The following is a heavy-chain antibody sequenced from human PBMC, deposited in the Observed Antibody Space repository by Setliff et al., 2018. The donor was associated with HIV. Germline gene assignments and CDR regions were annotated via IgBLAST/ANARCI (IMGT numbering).Heavy chain of an antibody. V-gene: IGHV1-3*01. D-gene: IGHD5-18*01. Sequence: GASVKVSCKASGYRFTGFAIHWVRQAPGQRFEWMGWINAGTGNTKYSQKFQDRVTISRDIHANTAYMELSSLRSEDTAIYYCARSLREYSYGSPDYWGPGTPVTVSS. CDR3: ARSLREYSYGSPDY. CDR2: INAGTGNT. J-gene: IGHJ4*02. CDR1: GYRFTGFA.